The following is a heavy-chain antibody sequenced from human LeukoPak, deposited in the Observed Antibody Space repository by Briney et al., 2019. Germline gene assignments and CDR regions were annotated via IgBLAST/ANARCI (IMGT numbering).Heavy chain of an antibody. Sequence: GASVKVSCKASGYTFTSYGISWVRQAPGQGLEWVGWISGYNGNTNYAQRLQGRVTMTTDTSTSTAYMDLRSLRSDDTAVYFCARGSTPRYYYDRGGYYHGPVDYWGQGTLVTVSS. CDR3: ARGSTPRYYYDRGGYYHGPVDY. V-gene: IGHV1-18*01. CDR2: ISGYNGNT. J-gene: IGHJ4*02. D-gene: IGHD3-22*01. CDR1: GYTFTSYG.